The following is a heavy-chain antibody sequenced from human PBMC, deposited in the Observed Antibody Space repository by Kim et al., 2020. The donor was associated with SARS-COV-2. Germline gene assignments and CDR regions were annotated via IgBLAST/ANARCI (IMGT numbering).Heavy chain of an antibody. CDR2: IYSGGST. J-gene: IGHJ4*02. CDR1: GFTVSSNY. CDR3: ASWSKEYFSGGSCYSRHY. V-gene: IGHV3-53*04. D-gene: IGHD2-15*01. Sequence: GGSLRLSCAASGFTVSSNYMSWVRQAQGKGLEWVSVIYSGGSTYYAESVKGRFTISRHNSKNTLYLQMNSLRGEETAVYYCASWSKEYFSGGSCYSRHYWCQGTLVTVSS.